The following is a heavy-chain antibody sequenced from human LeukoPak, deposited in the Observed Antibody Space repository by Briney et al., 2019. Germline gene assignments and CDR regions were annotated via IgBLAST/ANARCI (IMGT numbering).Heavy chain of an antibody. V-gene: IGHV3-9*01. CDR1: GFTFDDYA. J-gene: IGHJ4*02. Sequence: PGGSLRLSCAASGFTFDDYAMHWVRQAPGKGLEWVSGISWNSGSIGYADSVKGRFTISRDNSKNTLYLQMNSLRAEDTAVYYCAKDHPRSGWAFDYWGQGTLVTVSS. D-gene: IGHD6-19*01. CDR2: ISWNSGSI. CDR3: AKDHPRSGWAFDY.